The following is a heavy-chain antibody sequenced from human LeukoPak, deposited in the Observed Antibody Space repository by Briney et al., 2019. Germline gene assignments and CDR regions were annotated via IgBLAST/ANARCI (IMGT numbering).Heavy chain of an antibody. CDR1: GFTFSSYA. CDR3: AKNPSSGWYQRIDY. J-gene: IGHJ4*02. V-gene: IGHV3-23*01. D-gene: IGHD6-19*01. Sequence: GGSLRLSCAASGFTFSSYAMSWVRQAPGKGLEWVSTISGSGGSTYYADFVKGRFTISRDNSKNTLYLQMNSLRAEDTAVYYCAKNPSSGWYQRIDYWGQGTLVTVSS. CDR2: ISGSGGST.